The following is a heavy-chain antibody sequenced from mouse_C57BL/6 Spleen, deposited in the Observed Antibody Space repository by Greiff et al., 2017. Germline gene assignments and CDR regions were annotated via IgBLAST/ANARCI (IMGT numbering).Heavy chain of an antibody. Sequence: EVQLQESGPGLVKPSQSLSLTCSVTGYSITSGYYWNWIRQFPGNKLEWMGYISYDGSNNYNPSLKNRISITRDTSKNQFFLKLNSVTTEDTATYYCARGGQLRRQGYAMDYWGQGTSATVSS. CDR1: GYSITSGYY. CDR3: ARGGQLRRQGYAMDY. D-gene: IGHD3-2*02. J-gene: IGHJ4*01. CDR2: ISYDGSN. V-gene: IGHV3-6*01.